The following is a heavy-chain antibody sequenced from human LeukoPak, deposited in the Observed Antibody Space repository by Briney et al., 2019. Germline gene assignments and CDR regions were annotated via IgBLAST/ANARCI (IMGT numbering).Heavy chain of an antibody. D-gene: IGHD6-19*01. Sequence: PGGSLRLSCAASGFTVSSNYMSWVRQAPGKGLQWVAAIDPHGNDNYYADSARGRFVISRDNSKNTLYLQIYGLTVVDTAVYYCARDSDTSGNHWFFDVWGRGTLVIASS. J-gene: IGHJ2*01. CDR1: GFTVSSNY. V-gene: IGHV3-30*09. CDR2: IDPHGNDN. CDR3: ARDSDTSGNHWFFDV.